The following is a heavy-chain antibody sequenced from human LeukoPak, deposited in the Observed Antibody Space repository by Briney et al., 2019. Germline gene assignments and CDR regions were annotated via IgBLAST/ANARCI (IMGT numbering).Heavy chain of an antibody. V-gene: IGHV4-4*09. CDR2: IYTSGST. Sequence: SETLSLTCTVSGGSISSYSWSWIRQPPGKGLEWIGYIYTSGSTNYNPSLKSRVTISVDTSKNHFSLRLRSVTAADAAVYYCARQSGGYGDYYVDSWGQGALVTVSS. CDR3: ARQSGGYGDYYVDS. D-gene: IGHD4-17*01. J-gene: IGHJ4*02. CDR1: GGSISSYS.